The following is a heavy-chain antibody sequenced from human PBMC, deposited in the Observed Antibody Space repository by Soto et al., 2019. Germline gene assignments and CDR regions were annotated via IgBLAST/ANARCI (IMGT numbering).Heavy chain of an antibody. CDR3: ASHDPGARFDP. V-gene: IGHV1-2*02. CDR1: RYIFTAYF. J-gene: IGHJ5*02. CDR2: LNPNNGAT. Sequence: QVQLVQSGAEVKKPGASVKVSCKAPRYIFTAYFMHWVRQAPGQGLEWMGWLNPNNGATHYGLSFQGRVTMTRDTSISTAYLELSSLRSDATAVYYCASHDPGARFDPWGQGTLVIVSS. D-gene: IGHD1-1*01.